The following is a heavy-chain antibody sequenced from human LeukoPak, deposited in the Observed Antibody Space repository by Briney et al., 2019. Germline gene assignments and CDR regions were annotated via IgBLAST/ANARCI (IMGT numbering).Heavy chain of an antibody. V-gene: IGHV3-30*04. CDR3: ASGTRMARGVIIH. CDR2: ISYDGSNK. J-gene: IGHJ4*02. D-gene: IGHD3-10*01. Sequence: PGGSLRLSCAASGFTFSSYAMHWVRQAPGKGLEWVAVISYDGSNKYYADSVKGRFTISRDNSKNTLYLQMNSLRAEDTAVYYCASGTRMARGVIIHWGQGTLVTVSS. CDR1: GFTFSSYA.